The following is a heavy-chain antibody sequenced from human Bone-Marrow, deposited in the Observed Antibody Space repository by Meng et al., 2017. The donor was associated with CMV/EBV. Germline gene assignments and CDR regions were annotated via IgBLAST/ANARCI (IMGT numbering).Heavy chain of an antibody. D-gene: IGHD3-3*01. CDR1: GFTFSSYS. CDR2: ISSSSSTI. Sequence: GESLKISCAASGFTFSSYSMNWVRQAPGKGLEWVSYISSSSSTIYYADSVKGRFTISRDNAKNSLYLQMNSLRAEDTAVYYCARELRAYDFWSGYYLSFGGGMDVWGQGTTVTV. CDR3: ARELRAYDFWSGYYLSFGGGMDV. J-gene: IGHJ6*02. V-gene: IGHV3-48*04.